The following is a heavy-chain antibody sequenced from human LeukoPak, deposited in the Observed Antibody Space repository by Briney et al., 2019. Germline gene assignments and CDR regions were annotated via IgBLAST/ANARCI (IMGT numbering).Heavy chain of an antibody. CDR2: IYHSGST. CDR3: ARPWYDSSGYYSGGAFDI. CDR1: GYSISSGYY. J-gene: IGHJ3*02. V-gene: IGHV4-38-2*01. D-gene: IGHD3-22*01. Sequence: SETLSLTCAVSGYSISSGYYGGWIRQPPGKGLEWIGSIYHSGSTYYNPSLKSRVPISVDTSKNPFSLKLSSVTAAGTAVYYCARPWYDSSGYYSGGAFDIWGQGTMVTVSS.